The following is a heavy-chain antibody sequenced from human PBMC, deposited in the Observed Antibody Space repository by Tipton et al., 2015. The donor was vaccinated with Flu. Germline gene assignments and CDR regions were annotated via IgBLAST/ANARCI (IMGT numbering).Heavy chain of an antibody. CDR3: ATLTGDDY. J-gene: IGHJ4*02. CDR2: ISSSGNTI. D-gene: IGHD7-27*01. V-gene: IGHV3-48*03. CDR1: GFTFSTYE. Sequence: SLRLSCAASGFTFSTYEMNWVRQAPGKGLEWLSYISSSGNTISYADSVRGRFTISRDNTQKSLYLQLDGLRAEDTAIYYCATLTGDDYWGQGIMVTVSS.